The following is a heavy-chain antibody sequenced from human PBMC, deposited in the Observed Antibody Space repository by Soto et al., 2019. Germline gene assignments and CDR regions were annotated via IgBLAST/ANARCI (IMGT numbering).Heavy chain of an antibody. V-gene: IGHV1-69*13. D-gene: IGHD4-4*01. Sequence: SVNVSCKASGGTFSSDAISWVRQAPGQGLEWMGGIIPIFGTANYAQKFQGRVTITADESTSTAYMELSSLRYEDTAVYYCARDSHDYSTAGMDVWGQGTTVNLPS. J-gene: IGHJ6*02. CDR3: ARDSHDYSTAGMDV. CDR2: IIPIFGTA. CDR1: GGTFSSDA.